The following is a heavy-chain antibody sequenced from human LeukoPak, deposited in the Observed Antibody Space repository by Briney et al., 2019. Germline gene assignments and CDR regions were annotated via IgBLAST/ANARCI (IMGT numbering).Heavy chain of an antibody. CDR1: GGSISSYY. Sequence: SETLSLTCNVSGGSISSYYWSWIRQPPGKGLEWIGYIYYSGSTNYNPPPKSRVTISVDTSKNQFSLKLSSVTAADTAVYYCARGYYYFDYWGQGILVNVSS. J-gene: IGHJ4*02. CDR2: IYYSGST. CDR3: ARGYYYFDY. V-gene: IGHV4-59*01. D-gene: IGHD1-1*01.